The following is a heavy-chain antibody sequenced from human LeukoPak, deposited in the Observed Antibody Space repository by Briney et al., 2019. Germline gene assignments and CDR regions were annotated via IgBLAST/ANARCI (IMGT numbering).Heavy chain of an antibody. V-gene: IGHV3-13*04. CDR2: IGTAGDT. CDR3: ARADLSDAFDI. CDR1: GFTFSSYD. J-gene: IGHJ3*02. Sequence: GGSLRLSCAASGFTFSSYDMHWVRQATGKGLEWVSAIGTAGDTYYPGSVKGRFTISRENAKYSLYLQMNSLRAGDTAVYYCARADLSDAFDIWGQGTMVTVSS.